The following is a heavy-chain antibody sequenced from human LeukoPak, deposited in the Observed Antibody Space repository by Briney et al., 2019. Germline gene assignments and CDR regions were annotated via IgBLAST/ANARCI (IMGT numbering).Heavy chain of an antibody. V-gene: IGHV1-2*02. D-gene: IGHD5-12*01. CDR2: INPNSGGT. Sequence: GASVKASCKASGYTFTGYYMHWVRQAPGQGLEWMGWINPNSGGTNYAQKFQGRVTMTRDTSISTAYMELSGLRSDDTAVYYCATYEYPVDYWGQGTLVTVSS. CDR1: GYTFTGYY. CDR3: ATYEYPVDY. J-gene: IGHJ4*02.